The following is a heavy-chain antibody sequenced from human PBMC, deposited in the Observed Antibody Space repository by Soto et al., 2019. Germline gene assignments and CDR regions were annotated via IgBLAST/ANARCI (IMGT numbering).Heavy chain of an antibody. CDR1: GGSISSGDYY. Sequence: SETLSLTCTVSGGSISSGDYYWSWIRQPPGKGLEWIGYIYYSGSTYYNPSLKSRVTITVDTSKNQFSLKLSSVTAADTAVYYCARDAYYDILTFDYWGQGTLVTVSS. CDR2: IYYSGST. J-gene: IGHJ4*02. D-gene: IGHD3-9*01. V-gene: IGHV4-30-4*01. CDR3: ARDAYYDILTFDY.